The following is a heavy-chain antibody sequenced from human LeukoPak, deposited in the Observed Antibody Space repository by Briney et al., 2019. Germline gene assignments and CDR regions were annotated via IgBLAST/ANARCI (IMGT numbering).Heavy chain of an antibody. D-gene: IGHD2-2*01. CDR2: IYTSGSI. CDR3: ARDTVVVPAAD. CDR1: GGSISSGSYY. V-gene: IGHV4-61*02. Sequence: SETLSLTCTVSGGSISSGSYYWSWIRQPAGKGLEWIGRIYTSGSINYNPSLKSRVTISVDTSKNQFSLKLSSVTAADTAVYYCARDTVVVPAADWGQGTLVTVSS. J-gene: IGHJ4*02.